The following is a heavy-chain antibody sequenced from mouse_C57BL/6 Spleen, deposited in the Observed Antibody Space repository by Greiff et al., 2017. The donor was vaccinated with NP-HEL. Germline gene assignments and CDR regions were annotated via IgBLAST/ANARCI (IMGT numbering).Heavy chain of an antibody. D-gene: IGHD2-1*01. CDR2: IRSGSSTI. J-gene: IGHJ3*01. V-gene: IGHV5-17*01. Sequence: EVQLVESGGGLVKPGGSLKLSCAASGFTFSDYGMHWVRQAPEKGLEWVAYIRSGSSTIYYADTVKGRFTISRDNAKNTLFLQMTSLRSEDTAMYYCARGGNYLFAYWGQGTLVTVSA. CDR3: ARGGNYLFAY. CDR1: GFTFSDYG.